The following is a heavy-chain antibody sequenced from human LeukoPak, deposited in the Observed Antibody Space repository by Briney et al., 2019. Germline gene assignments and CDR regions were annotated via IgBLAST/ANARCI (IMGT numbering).Heavy chain of an antibody. V-gene: IGHV1-2*06. J-gene: IGHJ3*02. Sequence: ASVKVSCKASGYTFTGYYMHWVRQAPGQGLEWMGRINPNSGGTNYAQKFQGRVTMTRDTSISTAYMELSRLRSDDTAVYYCAHSRDIVLMVYGLDIWGQGTMVTVSS. CDR1: GYTFTGYY. CDR3: AHSRDIVLMVYGLDI. CDR2: INPNSGGT. D-gene: IGHD2-8*01.